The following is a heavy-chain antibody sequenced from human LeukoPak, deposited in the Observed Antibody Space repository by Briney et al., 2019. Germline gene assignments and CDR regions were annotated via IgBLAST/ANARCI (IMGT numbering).Heavy chain of an antibody. J-gene: IGHJ4*02. CDR1: GCTWTRYG. CDR3: ARVSSGCPGDY. V-gene: IGHV1-18*01. CDR2: ISAYNGNT. D-gene: IGHD6-19*01. Sequence: GASVKVSCKGSGCTWTRYGMSWVQQAAGEVRGWMGWISAYNGNTNYAQKLQGRVTMNTYTSTSPAYMELRSLRSDDTAVYYCARVSSGCPGDYWGQGTLVTVSS.